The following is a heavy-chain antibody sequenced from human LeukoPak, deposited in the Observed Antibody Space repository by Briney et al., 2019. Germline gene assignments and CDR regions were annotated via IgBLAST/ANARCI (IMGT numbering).Heavy chain of an antibody. CDR3: AKDCGKYCTPPFDY. V-gene: IGHV3-43*02. D-gene: IGHD2-8*02. CDR2: ISGDGGST. Sequence: GGSLRLSCAAPGFMFHDYAIHWVRQAPGKGLEWVSLISGDGGSTFYADSVKGRFTISRDNSKRTLYLQMNSLRAEDTAVYYCAKDCGKYCTPPFDYWGQGTLVTVSS. J-gene: IGHJ4*02. CDR1: GFMFHDYA.